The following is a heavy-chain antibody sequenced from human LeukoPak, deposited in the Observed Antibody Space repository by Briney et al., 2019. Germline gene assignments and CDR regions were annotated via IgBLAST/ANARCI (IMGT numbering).Heavy chain of an antibody. Sequence: SETLSLTCAVYGGSFSGYYWSWIRQPPGKGLEWIGEINHSGSTNYNPSLKSRVTISVDTSKNQISLKLSSVTAADTAVYYCASSLSYYDSSGYYYWGQGTLVTVSS. CDR1: GGSFSGYY. J-gene: IGHJ4*02. CDR3: ASSLSYYDSSGYYY. V-gene: IGHV4-34*01. D-gene: IGHD3-22*01. CDR2: INHSGST.